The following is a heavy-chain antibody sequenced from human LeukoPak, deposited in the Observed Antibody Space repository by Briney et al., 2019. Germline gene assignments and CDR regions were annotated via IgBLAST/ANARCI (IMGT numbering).Heavy chain of an antibody. D-gene: IGHD1-26*01. Sequence: PGGSLRLSCAASGFTVSSNYMSWVRQAPGKGLEWVSVIYSGGSTYYADSVKGRFTISRDNPKNTLYLQMNSLRAEDTAVYYCAKEWGQWELTRPLDYWGQGTLVTVSS. V-gene: IGHV3-53*01. J-gene: IGHJ4*02. CDR1: GFTVSSNY. CDR3: AKEWGQWELTRPLDY. CDR2: IYSGGST.